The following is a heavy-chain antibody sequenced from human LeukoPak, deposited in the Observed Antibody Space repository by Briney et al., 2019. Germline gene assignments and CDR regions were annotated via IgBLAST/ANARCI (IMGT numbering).Heavy chain of an antibody. J-gene: IGHJ4*02. CDR1: GFIFSSHW. D-gene: IGHD4-17*01. Sequence: GGSLRLSCAASGFIFSSHWMTWVRQAPGKGLEGVASIKQSGSENYYADSVKGRFTVSRDNAKNSLNLQMNSLSAGDTAVYYCARGPNYGDRVDFLVSWGQGTKVTVSS. CDR2: IKQSGSEN. CDR3: ARGPNYGDRVDFLVS. V-gene: IGHV3-7*01.